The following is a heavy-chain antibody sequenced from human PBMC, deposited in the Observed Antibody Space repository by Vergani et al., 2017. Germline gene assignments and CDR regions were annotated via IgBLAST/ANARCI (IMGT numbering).Heavy chain of an antibody. J-gene: IGHJ4*02. V-gene: IGHV4-59*01. CDR3: ARGVGGPEYFDY. CDR2: IYSSGST. CDR1: GGSISSYY. Sequence: QVQLQESGPGLVKPSETLSLTCTVSGGSISSYYWSWIRQPPGKGLEWIGYIYSSGSTNYNPALKSRVTISVDTSKNRFSLKLSSVTAADTAVYYCARGVGGPEYFDYWGQGTLVTVSS. D-gene: IGHD1-14*01.